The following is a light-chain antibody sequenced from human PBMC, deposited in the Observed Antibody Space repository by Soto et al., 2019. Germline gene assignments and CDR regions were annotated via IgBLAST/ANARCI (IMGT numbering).Light chain of an antibody. CDR1: QSINNW. CDR3: QQYNECSWT. V-gene: IGKV1-5*03. CDR2: KSS. J-gene: IGKJ1*01. Sequence: DSPVIQPPSTLSTTIGDRVTITCRASQSINNWLAWFQQKPGKAPRLLICKSSTVETGVPSRFSGSGSGTEFTLTISSLQSDDVAVYYCQQYNECSWTFGQGTKVDIK.